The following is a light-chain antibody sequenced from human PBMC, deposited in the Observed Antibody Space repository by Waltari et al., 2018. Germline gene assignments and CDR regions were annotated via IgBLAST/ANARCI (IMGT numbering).Light chain of an antibody. CDR2: DVS. V-gene: IGLV2-23*02. Sequence: QSALTQPASVSGSPGQSLTISCTGTSSDVGGYNYVSWYQQHPGKAPNLMIYDVSKRPSGVSNRFSGSKSGNTASLTISGLQAEDEADYYCCSYAGSSTRVVFGGGTKLTVL. CDR1: SSDVGGYNY. J-gene: IGLJ2*01. CDR3: CSYAGSSTRVV.